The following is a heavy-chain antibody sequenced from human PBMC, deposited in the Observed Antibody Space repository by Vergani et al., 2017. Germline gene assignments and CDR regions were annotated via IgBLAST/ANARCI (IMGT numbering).Heavy chain of an antibody. V-gene: IGHV3-23*04. J-gene: IGHJ3*02. Sequence: VQLVESGGGVVQPGGSLRLSCAASGFTFIMHAMSWVRQAPGKGLEWVSTLSASDRRTHYADSVKGRFTISRGNSKNTLFLHMNSLRPEDTAVYYCAKVGRSEVAGTFGAFDIWGQGTMVTVSS. CDR2: LSASDRRT. CDR3: AKVGRSEVAGTFGAFDI. D-gene: IGHD6-19*01. CDR1: GFTFIMHA.